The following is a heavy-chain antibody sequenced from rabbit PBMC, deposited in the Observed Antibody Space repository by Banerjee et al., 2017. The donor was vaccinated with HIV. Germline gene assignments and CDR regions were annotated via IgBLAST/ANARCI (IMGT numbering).Heavy chain of an antibody. D-gene: IGHD4-1*01. CDR3: ARVSETSGWGEDL. CDR1: GFSFNSGYD. V-gene: IGHV1S45*01. J-gene: IGHJ4*01. CDR2: IYSTIHYT. Sequence: QEQLVESGGGLVQPEGSLTLTCTASGFSFNSGYDIVWVRQAPGKGLEWIGYIYSTIHYTYYANWAKGRFTISKTSSTTVTLQMTSLTVADTATYFCARVSETSGWGEDLWGQGTLVTVS.